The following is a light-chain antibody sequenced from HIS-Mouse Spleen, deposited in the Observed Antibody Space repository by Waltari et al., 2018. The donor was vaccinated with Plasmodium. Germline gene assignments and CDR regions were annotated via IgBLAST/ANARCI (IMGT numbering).Light chain of an antibody. V-gene: IGKV4-1*01. J-gene: IGKJ2*01. CDR2: WAS. CDR1: HGVLYSSNNKNY. CDR3: QQYYSTPPYT. Sequence: DIVMTQSPDSLAVSLAERATHNCKSSHGVLYSSNNKNYLAWYQQKPGQPPKLLIYWASTRESGVPDRFSGSGSGTDFTLTISSLQAEDVAVYYCQQYYSTPPYTFGQGTKLEIK.